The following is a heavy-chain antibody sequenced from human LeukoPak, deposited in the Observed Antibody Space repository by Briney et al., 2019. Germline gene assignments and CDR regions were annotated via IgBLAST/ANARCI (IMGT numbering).Heavy chain of an antibody. V-gene: IGHV4-59*01. D-gene: IGHD4-11*01. CDR1: GGSFSGYY. Sequence: SETLSLTCAVYGGSFSGYYWTWIRQPPGKGLEWIGYIDHTGTTNYNPSLNSRVTISRDTSKNHFSLQLSSETAADTAVYFCARGRVSSSTWHSTYYYYFYMDVWGKGTTVTVSS. J-gene: IGHJ6*03. CDR2: IDHTGTT. CDR3: ARGRVSSSTWHSTYYYYFYMDV.